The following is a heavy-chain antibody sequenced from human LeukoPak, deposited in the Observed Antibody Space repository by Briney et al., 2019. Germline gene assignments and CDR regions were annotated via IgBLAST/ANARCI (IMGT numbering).Heavy chain of an antibody. V-gene: IGHV4-4*07. CDR1: GGSISSYY. CDR2: IYTSGST. Sequence: PPETLSLTCTVSGGSISSYYWSWIRQPAWEGLEWIGRIYTSGSTTYNTSLKSRVTMSVDTTKNQFSLKLSSVTAADTAVYYCARYYYDSSGFGPWGQGTLVTVSS. J-gene: IGHJ5*02. CDR3: ARYYYDSSGFGP. D-gene: IGHD3-22*01.